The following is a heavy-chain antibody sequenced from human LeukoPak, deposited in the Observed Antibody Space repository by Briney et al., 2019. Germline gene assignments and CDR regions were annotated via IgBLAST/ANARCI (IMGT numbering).Heavy chain of an antibody. CDR3: GSGPVGTTVP. CDR1: GFMFNSYV. Sequence: PGGSLRLSCAASGFMFNSYVMSWVRQAPGKGLEWVSAINGGGGNTYYADSVKGRFTISRDNSKNMVYLQMNSLRADDTAVYYCGSGPVGTTVPWGQGTLVTVSS. D-gene: IGHD1-1*01. CDR2: INGGGGNT. J-gene: IGHJ5*02. V-gene: IGHV3-23*01.